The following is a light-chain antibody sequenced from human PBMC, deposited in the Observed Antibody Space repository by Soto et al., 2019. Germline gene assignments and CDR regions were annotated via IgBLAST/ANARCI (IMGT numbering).Light chain of an antibody. CDR3: CSYARTSTLL. Sequence: QSVLTQPASLSGSPGQSITISCTGTSSDVGSYNLVSWFQQHPGKAPKLMIYEGTKRPSGVSNRFSGSKSGNTASLTISGLQAEDEADYYCCSYARTSTLLFGGGIKLTVL. CDR2: EGT. CDR1: SSDVGSYNL. J-gene: IGLJ2*01. V-gene: IGLV2-23*01.